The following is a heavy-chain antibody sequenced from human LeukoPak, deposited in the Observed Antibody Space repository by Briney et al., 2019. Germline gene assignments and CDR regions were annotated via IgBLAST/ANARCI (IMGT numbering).Heavy chain of an antibody. CDR1: GGSISSSSYY. D-gene: IGHD6-13*01. V-gene: IGHV4-39*01. J-gene: IGHJ1*01. CDR3: ARHFGSSWHQGRYFQH. CDR2: IYYSGST. Sequence: SETLSLTCTVSGGSISSSSYYWGWIRQPPGKGLEWIGSIYYSGSTYYNPSLKSRVTISVHTSKNQFSLKLSSVTAADTAVYYCARHFGSSWHQGRYFQHWGQGTLVTVSS.